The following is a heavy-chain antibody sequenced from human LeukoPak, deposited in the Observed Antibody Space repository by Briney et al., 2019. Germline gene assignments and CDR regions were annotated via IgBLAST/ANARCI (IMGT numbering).Heavy chain of an antibody. D-gene: IGHD3/OR15-3a*01. CDR3: AKDVGRVINYYYYGMDV. J-gene: IGHJ6*02. Sequence: GGSLRLSCAASGFTFSSYGMHWVRQAPGKGLEWVAVISYDGSNKYYADSVKGRFTISRDNSKNTLYLQMNSLRAEDTAVYYCAKDVGRVINYYYYGMDVWGQGTTVTVSS. CDR2: ISYDGSNK. V-gene: IGHV3-30*18. CDR1: GFTFSSYG.